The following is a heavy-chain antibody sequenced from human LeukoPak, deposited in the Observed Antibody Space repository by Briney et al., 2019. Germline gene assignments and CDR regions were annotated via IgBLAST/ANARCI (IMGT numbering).Heavy chain of an antibody. CDR2: IVSSGDSI. CDR3: ARVSWGSGFYSMDV. Sequence: GSLRLSCAASGFTFATYNMNWVRQAPGKGLEWVPSIVSSGDSIYYAESLKGRFTISRDNAKNSLSLQMNSLRVEDTAVYYCARVSWGSGFYSMDVWGQGTTVTVSS. V-gene: IGHV3-21*01. J-gene: IGHJ6*02. CDR1: GFTFATYN. D-gene: IGHD3-10*01.